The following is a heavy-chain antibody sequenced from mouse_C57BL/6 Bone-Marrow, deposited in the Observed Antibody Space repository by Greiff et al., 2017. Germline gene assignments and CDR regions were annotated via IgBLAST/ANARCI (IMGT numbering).Heavy chain of an antibody. CDR2: IHPNSGST. Sequence: QVQLQQPGAELVKPGASVKLSCKASGYTFTSYWMHWVKQRPGQGLEWIGMIHPNSGSTNYNEKFKSQATLTVDKYSSTAYMQHSSLTSEDSAVYYCATTRVLRAWFAYWGQGTLGTVSA. CDR1: GYTFTSYW. D-gene: IGHD1-1*01. CDR3: ATTRVLRAWFAY. V-gene: IGHV1-64*01. J-gene: IGHJ3*01.